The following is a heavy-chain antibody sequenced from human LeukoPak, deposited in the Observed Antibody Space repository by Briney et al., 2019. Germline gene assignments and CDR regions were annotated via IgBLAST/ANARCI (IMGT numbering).Heavy chain of an antibody. V-gene: IGHV4-59*08. CDR2: IYNSGST. CDR1: GGSISSYY. D-gene: IGHD3-10*01. Sequence: SETLSLTCTVSGGSISSYYWSWIRQPPGKGLEWIGDIYNSGSTNYNPSLKSRVTISVDTSKNQFSLNLSSVTAADTAVYYCARLSGSGSYASFDPWGQGTLVTVSS. CDR3: ARLSGSGSYASFDP. J-gene: IGHJ5*02.